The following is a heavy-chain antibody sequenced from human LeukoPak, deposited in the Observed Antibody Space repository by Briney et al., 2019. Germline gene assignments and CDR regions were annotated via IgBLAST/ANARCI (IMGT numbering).Heavy chain of an antibody. CDR3: VRLSVVSPHRYFDL. CDR1: GGSISGYI. D-gene: IGHD4-23*01. V-gene: IGHV4-59*08. CDR2: IYHTGGT. J-gene: IGHJ2*01. Sequence: SETLSLTCSVSGGSISGYIWSWVRQPPGKGLEWIAYIYHTGGTNYNPSLKSRVTISLDTSKDQFSLRLTSVTAADTAVYHCVRLSVVSPHRYFDLWGRGTLVTVSS.